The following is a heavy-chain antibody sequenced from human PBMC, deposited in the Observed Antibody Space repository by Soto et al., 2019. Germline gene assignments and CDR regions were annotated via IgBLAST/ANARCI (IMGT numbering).Heavy chain of an antibody. J-gene: IGHJ4*02. CDR2: INAGNGNT. D-gene: IGHD6-19*01. Sequence: ASVKVSCKASGYTFTSYAMHWVRQAPGQRLEWMGWINAGNGNTKYSQKFQGRVTITRDTSASTAYKELSSLRSEDTAVYYCARAVAVPADFDYWGQGTLVTVSS. CDR3: ARAVAVPADFDY. V-gene: IGHV1-3*01. CDR1: GYTFTSYA.